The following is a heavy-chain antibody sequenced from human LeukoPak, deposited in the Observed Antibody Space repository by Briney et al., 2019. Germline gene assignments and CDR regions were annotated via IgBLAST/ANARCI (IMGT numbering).Heavy chain of an antibody. V-gene: IGHV4-39*01. D-gene: IGHD2-21*02. Sequence: PSETLSLTCTVSGGSISSSSYYWGWIRQPPGKGLEWIGSIYYSGSTYYNPSLKSRVTISVDTSKNQFSLKLSSVTAADTAVYYCARYCGGDCYSQFAFDIWGQGTMVTVSS. J-gene: IGHJ3*02. CDR3: ARYCGGDCYSQFAFDI. CDR2: IYYSGST. CDR1: GGSISSSSYY.